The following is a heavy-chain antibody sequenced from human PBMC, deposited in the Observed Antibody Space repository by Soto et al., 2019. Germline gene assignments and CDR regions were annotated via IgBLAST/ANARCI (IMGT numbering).Heavy chain of an antibody. CDR1: VGSFRSYA. Sequence: SLKVSCKASVGSFRSYAIICVRQAPGQGLEWIGGVIPIFDTTDYAQKFQGRVTVTADKSTITAYMELSSLRSEDTAVYYCARSMPTPTRTYFFDSWGQGTLVTVS. CDR2: VIPIFDTT. D-gene: IGHD2-2*01. V-gene: IGHV1-69*06. J-gene: IGHJ4*02. CDR3: ARSMPTPTRTYFFDS.